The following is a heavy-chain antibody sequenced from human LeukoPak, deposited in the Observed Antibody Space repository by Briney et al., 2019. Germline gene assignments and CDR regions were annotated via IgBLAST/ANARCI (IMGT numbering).Heavy chain of an antibody. D-gene: IGHD6-6*01. CDR3: ARDGLGIEY. CDR1: GSSFTGYY. V-gene: IGHV1-2*02. Sequence: ASVKVSCKASGSSFTGYYIQWVRQAPGQGLEWMGWINPNSGGTNYAQKFQGRVIMTRHTSIITAYMELSRLTSDDTATCYCARDGLGIEYWGQGTLVTVSS. CDR2: INPNSGGT. J-gene: IGHJ4*02.